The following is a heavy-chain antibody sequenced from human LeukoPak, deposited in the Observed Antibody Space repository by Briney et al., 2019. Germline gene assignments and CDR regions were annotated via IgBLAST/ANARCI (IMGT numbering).Heavy chain of an antibody. Sequence: ASVKVSCKASGGTFSSYALSWVRQAPGQGLEWMGGIIPIFGTANYAQKFQGRVTITADESTSTAYMELSSLRSEDTAVYYCARDLYYYDSSGYYYNWFDPWGQGTLVTVSS. V-gene: IGHV1-69*13. CDR3: ARDLYYYDSSGYYYNWFDP. D-gene: IGHD3-22*01. CDR2: IIPIFGTA. J-gene: IGHJ5*02. CDR1: GGTFSSYA.